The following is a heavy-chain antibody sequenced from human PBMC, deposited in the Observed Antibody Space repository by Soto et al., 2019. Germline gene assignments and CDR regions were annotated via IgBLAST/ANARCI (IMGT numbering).Heavy chain of an antibody. V-gene: IGHV3-33*01. CDR3: ARDGQSLAPYALDV. CDR2: IWYDGSNK. CDR1: GFTFSGHA. D-gene: IGHD6-19*01. J-gene: IGHJ6*02. Sequence: QVQVVESGGGVVQPGRSLRLSCTASGFTFSGHAMHWVRQPPGKGLERVAQIWYDGSNKYYADSVKGRFTISRDNSKNTLYVQMDSLRVEDTAVYYCARDGQSLAPYALDVWGQGTSVSVSS.